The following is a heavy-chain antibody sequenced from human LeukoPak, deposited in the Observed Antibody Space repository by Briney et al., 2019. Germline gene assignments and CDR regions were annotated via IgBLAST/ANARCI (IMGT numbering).Heavy chain of an antibody. Sequence: GGSLRLSCAASGFIFSTYDMSWVRQAPGKGLEGVSGISGSGGTTYDADSVKGRFTISRDNSKNTLYLQMNSLRAEDTAVYYCAKDRGGYCSGGSCQGAFHYWGQGTLVTVSS. J-gene: IGHJ4*02. CDR3: AKDRGGYCSGGSCQGAFHY. D-gene: IGHD2-15*01. CDR1: GFIFSTYD. V-gene: IGHV3-23*01. CDR2: ISGSGGTT.